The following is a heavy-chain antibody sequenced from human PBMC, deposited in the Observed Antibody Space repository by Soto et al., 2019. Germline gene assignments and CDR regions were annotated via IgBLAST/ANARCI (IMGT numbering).Heavy chain of an antibody. Sequence: RGESLKISCKASGYSFTSYWIGWVRQMPGKGLQWMGIIYRGDSDTRYSPSFQGQVTISADKSISTAYLQWSSLKASDTAMYYSARLWAYYDYVWGSYRPRANGFEIWRQGKMVTASS. V-gene: IGHV5-51*01. CDR3: ARLWAYYDYVWGSYRPRANGFEI. D-gene: IGHD3-16*01. CDR2: IYRGDSDT. CDR1: GYSFTSYW. J-gene: IGHJ3*02.